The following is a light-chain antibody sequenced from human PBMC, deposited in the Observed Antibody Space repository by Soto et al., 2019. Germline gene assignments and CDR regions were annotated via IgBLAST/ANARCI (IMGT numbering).Light chain of an antibody. CDR2: EVS. V-gene: IGLV2-8*01. J-gene: IGLJ1*01. Sequence: SALTQPPSASGSPGQSVTISCTGTSSDVGGYNYVSWYQQHPGKAPKLMIYEVSKRPSGVPDRFSGSKSGNTASLTVSGLQAEDEADYDCSSYAGSNNPYVFGTGTKVTVL. CDR1: SSDVGGYNY. CDR3: SSYAGSNNPYV.